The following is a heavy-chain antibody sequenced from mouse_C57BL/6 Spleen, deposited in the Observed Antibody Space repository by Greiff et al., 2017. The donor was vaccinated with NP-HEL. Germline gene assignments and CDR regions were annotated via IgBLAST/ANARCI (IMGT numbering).Heavy chain of an antibody. CDR3: AKGWLEAY. CDR2: IYPRSGNT. D-gene: IGHD1-1*02. J-gene: IGHJ3*01. V-gene: IGHV1-81*01. CDR1: GYTFTSYG. Sequence: VQGVESGAELARPGASVKLSCKASGYTFTSYGISWVKQRTGQGLEWIGEIYPRSGNTYYNEKFKGKATLTADKSSSTAYMELRSLTSEDSAVYFCAKGWLEAYWGKGTLVTVSA.